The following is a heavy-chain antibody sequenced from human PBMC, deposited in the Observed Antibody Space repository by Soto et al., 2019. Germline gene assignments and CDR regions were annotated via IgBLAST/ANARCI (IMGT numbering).Heavy chain of an antibody. V-gene: IGHV3-33*01. CDR1: GFTFSSYG. CDR3: ARDVGYCSGGSCPGDYFDY. CDR2: IWYDGSNK. J-gene: IGHJ4*02. Sequence: RGSLRLSCAASGFTFSSYGMHWVRQAPGKGLEWVAVIWYDGSNKYYADSVKGRFTISRDNSKNTLYLQMNSLRAEDTAVYYCARDVGYCSGGSCPGDYFDYWGQGTLVTVSS. D-gene: IGHD2-15*01.